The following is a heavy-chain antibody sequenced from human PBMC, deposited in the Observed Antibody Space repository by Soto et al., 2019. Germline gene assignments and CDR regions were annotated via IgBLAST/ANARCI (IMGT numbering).Heavy chain of an antibody. CDR2: INSDGSST. CDR1: GFTFSSYW. J-gene: IGHJ6*02. V-gene: IGHV3-74*01. CDR3: ARGIIPLSPAAPYYYYGMDV. Sequence: GGSLRLSCAASGFTFSSYWMHWVRQAPGRGLVWVSRINSDGSSTSYADSVKGRFTISRDNAKNTLCLQMNSLRAEDTAVYYCARGIIPLSPAAPYYYYGMDVWGQGTTVTVSS. D-gene: IGHD2-2*01.